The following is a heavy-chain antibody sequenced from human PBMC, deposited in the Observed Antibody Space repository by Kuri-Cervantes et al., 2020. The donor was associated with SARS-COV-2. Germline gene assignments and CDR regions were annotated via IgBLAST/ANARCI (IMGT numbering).Heavy chain of an antibody. CDR1: GFTFTNAW. Sequence: GGSLRLSCAASGFTFTNAWMSWVRQAPGKGLEWVGRIKSKTVGGTIEYAAPVNGRFTISRDNSKNTLYLQMNSLRAEDTAVYYCAEVETASLDYWGQGTLVTVSS. CDR2: IKSKTVGGTI. V-gene: IGHV3-15*01. J-gene: IGHJ4*02. D-gene: IGHD1-14*01. CDR3: AEVETASLDY.